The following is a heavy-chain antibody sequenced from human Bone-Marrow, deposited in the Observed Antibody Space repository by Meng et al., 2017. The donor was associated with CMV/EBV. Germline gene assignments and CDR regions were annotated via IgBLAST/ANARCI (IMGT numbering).Heavy chain of an antibody. Sequence: SETLSLTCAVYSGSFSGYYWSWIRQPPGEGLEWIGDVNDSGSTNYNPSLKSRVTISVDTSKNQFSLKVNSVTAADTAIYYCARDLQYQLLYQNYYYYGMDVWGQGTTVTGSS. CDR2: VNDSGST. CDR3: ARDLQYQLLYQNYYYYGMDV. V-gene: IGHV4-34*01. D-gene: IGHD2-2*02. J-gene: IGHJ6*01. CDR1: SGSFSGYY.